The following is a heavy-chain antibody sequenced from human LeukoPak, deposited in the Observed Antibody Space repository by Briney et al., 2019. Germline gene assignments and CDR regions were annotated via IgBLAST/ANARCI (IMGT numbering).Heavy chain of an antibody. Sequence: PLASVKVSCKASGGTFSSYAISWVRQAPGQGLEWMGGIIPIFGTANYAQKFQGRVTITSDKSTSTAYMELSSLRSEDTAVYYCARLVHYYDSSGYYSDYWGQGTLVTVSS. CDR1: GGTFSSYA. D-gene: IGHD3-22*01. J-gene: IGHJ4*02. CDR3: ARLVHYYDSSGYYSDY. CDR2: IIPIFGTA. V-gene: IGHV1-69*06.